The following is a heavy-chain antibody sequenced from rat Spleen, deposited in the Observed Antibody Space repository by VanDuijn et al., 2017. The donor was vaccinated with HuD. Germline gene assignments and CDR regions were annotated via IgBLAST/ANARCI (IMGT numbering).Heavy chain of an antibody. CDR2: ISDTGGSS. CDR1: GFTFNNYW. Sequence: EVQLVESGGGLVQPGRSLKLSCVASGFTFNNYWMTWNRQAPGKGLEWVASISDTGGSSYYPDSVKGRFTSSRHNAKSTLYLQMDSLRSEDTATFYCARHNSGYGVMDAWGQGASVTVSS. V-gene: IGHV5-31*01. CDR3: ARHNSGYGVMDA. J-gene: IGHJ4*01. D-gene: IGHD4-3*01.